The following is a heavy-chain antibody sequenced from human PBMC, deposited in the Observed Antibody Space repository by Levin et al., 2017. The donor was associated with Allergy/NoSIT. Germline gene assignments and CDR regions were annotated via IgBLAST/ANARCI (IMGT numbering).Heavy chain of an antibody. CDR1: GLTFTDYG. J-gene: IGHJ4*02. V-gene: IGHV3-30*03. Sequence: GESLKISCTASGLTFTDYGVHWVRQAPDKGLEWVAIITSDGSHKYYADSVRGRFTISRDNSRNTVYLQMNSLRVEDTAVYFCAALGSFDYWGLGTLVTVSS. D-gene: IGHD3-16*01. CDR3: AALGSFDY. CDR2: ITSDGSHK.